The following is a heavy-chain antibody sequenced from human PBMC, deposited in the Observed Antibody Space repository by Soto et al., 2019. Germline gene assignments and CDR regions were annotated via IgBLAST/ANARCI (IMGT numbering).Heavy chain of an antibody. V-gene: IGHV3-30*18. Sequence: HPGGSLRLSCRVSGFTFNNSGMHWVRQAPGKGLEWMAVISYDGSDKYYADFVKGRVIISRDNSKNTLNLEMNSLRAEDTATYYCVKDRVPGAYGHYYGMDVWGQGTTVTVSS. CDR1: GFTFNNSG. CDR3: VKDRVPGAYGHYYGMDV. CDR2: ISYDGSDK. D-gene: IGHD5-12*01. J-gene: IGHJ6*02.